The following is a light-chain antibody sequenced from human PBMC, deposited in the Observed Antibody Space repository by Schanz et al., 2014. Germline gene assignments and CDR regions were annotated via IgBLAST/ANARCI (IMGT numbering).Light chain of an antibody. J-gene: IGLJ2*01. CDR2: DVN. CDR3: CSYTSSNTLE. Sequence: QSALTQPPSASGSPGQSVTISCTGTSSDVGGYNYVSWYQQHPGKAPKLMIFDVNQRPSGVPDRFSGSKSGNTASLTVSGLQAEDEGDYYCCSYTSSNTLEFGGGTKLTVL. CDR1: SSDVGGYNY. V-gene: IGLV2-8*01.